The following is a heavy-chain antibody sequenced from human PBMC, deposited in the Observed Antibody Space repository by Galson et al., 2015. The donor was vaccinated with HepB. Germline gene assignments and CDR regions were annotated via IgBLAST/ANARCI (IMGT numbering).Heavy chain of an antibody. J-gene: IGHJ5*02. D-gene: IGHD6-19*01. CDR3: ARDRRGIAVAGYRGAPNWFDP. CDR2: INAGNGNT. CDR1: GYTFTSYA. Sequence: SVKVSCKASGYTFTSYAMHWVRQAPGQRLEWMGWINAGNGNTKYSQKFQGRVTITRDTSASTAYMELSSLRSEDTAVYYCARDRRGIAVAGYRGAPNWFDPWGQGTLVTVSS. V-gene: IGHV1-3*01.